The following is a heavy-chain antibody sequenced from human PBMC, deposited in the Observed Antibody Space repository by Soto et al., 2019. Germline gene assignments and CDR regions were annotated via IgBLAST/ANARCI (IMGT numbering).Heavy chain of an antibody. Sequence: EVELLESGGGLVQPGGSLRLSCAASGFTFSSYAMSWVRRAPGKGLEWVSGISGSGRITKYADSVKGRFIISRNKFKNTLFLQMNSLSAEDTAVYSCAKDVHYDSVTGIEYFHHWAQGTLVNVAS. CDR3: AKDVHYDSVTGIEYFHH. J-gene: IGHJ1*01. D-gene: IGHD3-9*01. CDR2: ISGSGRIT. V-gene: IGHV3-23*01. CDR1: GFTFSSYA.